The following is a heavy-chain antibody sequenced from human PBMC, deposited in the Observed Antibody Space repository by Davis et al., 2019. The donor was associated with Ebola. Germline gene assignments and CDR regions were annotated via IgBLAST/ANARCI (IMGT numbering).Heavy chain of an antibody. V-gene: IGHV1-18*01. Sequence: ASVKVSCKASGGTFSSYAISWVRQAPGQGLEWMGWISSYNGNTNYAQKLQGRVTLTTDTSTSTAYMELRSLRSDDTAVYYCGRDLFPPCSSTSCYNTSYYYGMDVWGQGTTVTVSS. CDR1: GGTFSSYA. CDR3: GRDLFPPCSSTSCYNTSYYYGMDV. D-gene: IGHD2-2*02. J-gene: IGHJ6*02. CDR2: ISSYNGNT.